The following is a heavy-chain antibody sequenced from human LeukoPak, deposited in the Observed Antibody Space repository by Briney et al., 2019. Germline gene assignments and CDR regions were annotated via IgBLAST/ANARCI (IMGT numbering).Heavy chain of an antibody. CDR2: ISAYNGNT. Sequence: ASVKVSCKASGYTFTSYGISWVRQAPGQGLEWMGWISAYNGNTNYAQKLQGRVTMTTDTSTSTAYMELRSLRSDDTAVYYCARLGPRIAARPGDYYYYYYMDVWGKGTTVTVSS. V-gene: IGHV1-18*01. J-gene: IGHJ6*03. CDR3: ARLGPRIAARPGDYYYYYYMDV. CDR1: GYTFTSYG. D-gene: IGHD6-6*01.